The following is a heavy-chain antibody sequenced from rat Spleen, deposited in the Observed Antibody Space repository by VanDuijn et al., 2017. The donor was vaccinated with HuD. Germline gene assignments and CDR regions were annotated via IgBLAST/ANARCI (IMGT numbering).Heavy chain of an antibody. CDR1: GFTFSDYA. V-gene: IGHV5-17*01. CDR2: IIYDGSST. CDR3: GKDMNYYSTYPFYVMGA. D-gene: IGHD1-2*01. J-gene: IGHJ4*01. Sequence: EVQLVESGGGLVQPGRSLKLSCAASGFTFSDYAMAWVRQAPKKGLEWVATIIYDGSSTYYRDSVKGRFTISRDNAENTVYLQMHSLRSEDTATYYCGKDMNYYSTYPFYVMGAWGQGASVTVSS.